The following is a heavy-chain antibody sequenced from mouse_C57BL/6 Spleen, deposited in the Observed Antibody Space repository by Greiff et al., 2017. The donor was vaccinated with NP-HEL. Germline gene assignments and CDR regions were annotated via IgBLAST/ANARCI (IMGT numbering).Heavy chain of an antibody. CDR2: IWTGGGT. CDR1: GFSLTSYA. V-gene: IGHV2-9-1*01. J-gene: IGHJ3*01. Sequence: VQLQQSGPGLVAPSQSLSITCTVSGFSLTSYAISWVRQPPGKGLEWLGVIWTGGGTNYNSALKSRLSISKDNSKSQVFLKMNSLQTDDTARYYCARIYDYDGEAWFAYWGQGTLVTVSA. CDR3: ARIYDYDGEAWFAY. D-gene: IGHD2-4*01.